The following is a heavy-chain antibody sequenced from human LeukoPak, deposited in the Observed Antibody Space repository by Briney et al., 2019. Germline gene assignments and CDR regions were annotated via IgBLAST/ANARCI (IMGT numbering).Heavy chain of an antibody. D-gene: IGHD3-22*01. CDR1: GGSFSGYY. J-gene: IGHJ4*02. CDR2: IDHSGST. Sequence: PSETLSLTCAVYGGSFSGYYWSWIRQPPGKGLEWTGEIDHSGSTNYSPSLKSRVTISVDTSKNQFSLKLSSVTAADTAVYYCARLPFYDSSGYWGQGTLVTVSS. V-gene: IGHV4-34*01. CDR3: ARLPFYDSSGY.